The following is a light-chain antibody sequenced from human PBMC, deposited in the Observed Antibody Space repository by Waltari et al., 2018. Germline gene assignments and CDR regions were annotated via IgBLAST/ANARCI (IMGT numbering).Light chain of an antibody. V-gene: IGLV1-44*01. CDR2: TDE. CDR3: SAWDDNLNGVI. CDR1: TSNIGSNT. Sequence: QSVLTQPPSASGTPGQRVTISCSESTSNIGSNTVSWYQQLPGTAPKLLIYTDEQRPSGVPDRFSGSKSGTSASLASSGPQSEDEAHYHCSAWDDNLNGVIFGGGTKLTVL. J-gene: IGLJ2*01.